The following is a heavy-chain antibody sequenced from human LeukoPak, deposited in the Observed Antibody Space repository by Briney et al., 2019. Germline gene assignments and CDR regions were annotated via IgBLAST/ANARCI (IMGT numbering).Heavy chain of an antibody. D-gene: IGHD3-22*01. CDR3: AKSYDSSGYYPVGDIDY. CDR1: GFTFSTHT. CDR2: ISGSGGST. J-gene: IGHJ4*02. V-gene: IGHV3-23*01. Sequence: GGSLRLSCAASGFTFSTHTMNWVRQAPGKGLEWVSAISGSGGSTYYADSVKGRFTISRDNSKNTLYLQMNSLRAEDTAVYYCAKSYDSSGYYPVGDIDYWGQGTLVTVSS.